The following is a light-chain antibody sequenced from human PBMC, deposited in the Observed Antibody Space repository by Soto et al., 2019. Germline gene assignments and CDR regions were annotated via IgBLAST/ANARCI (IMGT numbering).Light chain of an antibody. Sequence: QSVLTQPPSVSGAPGQRVTISCTGSSSNIGATYDVQWYQQLPGTAPKLLIYGNSNRPSGVPDRFSGSKSGTSASLAITGLQADDEADYYCQSYDSCLSAHHVFGTGTEVTV. CDR2: GNS. V-gene: IGLV1-40*01. J-gene: IGLJ1*01. CDR3: QSYDSCLSAHHV. CDR1: SSNIGATYD.